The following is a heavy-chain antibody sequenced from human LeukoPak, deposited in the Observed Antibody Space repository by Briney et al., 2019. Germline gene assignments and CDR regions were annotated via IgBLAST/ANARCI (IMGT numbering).Heavy chain of an antibody. CDR2: ISSSSSYI. D-gene: IGHD2-2*01. V-gene: IGHV3-21*01. J-gene: IGHJ6*04. Sequence: GGSLRLSCAASGFTFSSYSMNWVRQAPGKGLEWVSSISSSSSYIYYADSVKGRFTISRDNAKNSLYLQMNSLRAEDTAVYYCARGPGDSYQLPPYYYYYGMDVWGKGTTVTVSS. CDR3: ARGPGDSYQLPPYYYYYGMDV. CDR1: GFTFSSYS.